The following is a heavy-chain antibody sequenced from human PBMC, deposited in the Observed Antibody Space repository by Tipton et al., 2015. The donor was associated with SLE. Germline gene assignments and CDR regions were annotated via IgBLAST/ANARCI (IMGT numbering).Heavy chain of an antibody. CDR1: GGSISSGGYY. CDR3: ARGADIVVVAAVYFDY. V-gene: IGHV4-31*03. CDR2: IYYSGST. D-gene: IGHD2-2*01. J-gene: IGHJ4*02. Sequence: LRLSCTVSGGSISSGGYYWSWIRQHPGKGLEWIGYIYYSGSTYYNPSLKSRVTISVDTSKNQFSLRLSSVTAADTAVYYCARGADIVVVAAVYFDYWGQGTLVTVSS.